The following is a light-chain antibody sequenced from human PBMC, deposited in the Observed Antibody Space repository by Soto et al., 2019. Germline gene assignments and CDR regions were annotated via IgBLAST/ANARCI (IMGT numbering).Light chain of an antibody. CDR1: QSVRST. V-gene: IGKV3-15*01. J-gene: IGKJ4*01. CDR2: AAS. Sequence: ETVMTQSPATLSVSPGERVTLSCRASQSVRSTLAWYQQKPGQAPRLLIYAASTRATGIPARFSGSGSGTDFTLTISSLQSEDFAVYYCQQYDNWPLTFGGGTKVEIK. CDR3: QQYDNWPLT.